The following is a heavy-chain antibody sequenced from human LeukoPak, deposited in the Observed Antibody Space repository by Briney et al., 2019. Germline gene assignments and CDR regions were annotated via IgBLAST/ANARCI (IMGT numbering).Heavy chain of an antibody. CDR1: GFTFSSYW. V-gene: IGHV3-7*03. Sequence: PGGSLRLSCAASGFTFSSYWMGWVRQAPGKGLEWVANIKQDGTEKYYVDSVKGRFTISRDNAKNSLYLQMNSLRAEDTAVYYCAKDHRGSNCSGGSCYSGWFDPWGQGTLVTVSS. D-gene: IGHD2-15*01. CDR2: IKQDGTEK. CDR3: AKDHRGSNCSGGSCYSGWFDP. J-gene: IGHJ5*02.